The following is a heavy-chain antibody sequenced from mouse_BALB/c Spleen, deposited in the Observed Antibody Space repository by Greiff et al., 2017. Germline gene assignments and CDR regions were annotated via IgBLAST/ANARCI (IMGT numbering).Heavy chain of an antibody. CDR1: GFTFSSYT. V-gene: IGHV5-12-2*01. J-gene: IGHJ2*01. D-gene: IGHD2-4*01. CDR2: ISNGGGST. Sequence: DVQLVESGGGLVQPGGSLKLSCAASGFTFSSYTMSWVRQTPEKRLEWVAYISNGGGSTYYPDTVKGRFTISRDNAKNTLYLQMSSLKSEDTAMYYCARGAIYYDYADYWGQGTTLTVSS. CDR3: ARGAIYYDYADY.